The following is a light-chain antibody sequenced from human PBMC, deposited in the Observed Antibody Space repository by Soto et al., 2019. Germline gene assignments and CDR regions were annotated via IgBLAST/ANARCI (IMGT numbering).Light chain of an antibody. V-gene: IGKV3-20*01. J-gene: IGKJ4*01. CDR2: GES. Sequence: EIVLTQSPGTLSLSPGERATLSCRASQSVSSSYLAWYQQKTGQAPRLLIYGESSRATGIPDRLSGSGSGTDLNLTISRLEPEDFAVYYCQKYGSSPLTFGGGTKVDIK. CDR1: QSVSSSY. CDR3: QKYGSSPLT.